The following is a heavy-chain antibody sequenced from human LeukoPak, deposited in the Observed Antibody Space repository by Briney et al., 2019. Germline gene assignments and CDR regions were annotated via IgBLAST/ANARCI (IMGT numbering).Heavy chain of an antibody. CDR1: GGSISNRSYY. CDR3: ARSYYYDSSGYDH. CDR2: ISDSGNT. D-gene: IGHD3-22*01. Sequence: PSETLSLTCTVSGGSISNRSYYWGWIRQPPGKGLEWIGKISDSGNTYYSPSLRSRVTISIDTSKNQFSLKLSSVTATDTAVYYCARSYYYDSSGYDHWGQGTLVTVSS. J-gene: IGHJ4*02. V-gene: IGHV4-39*01.